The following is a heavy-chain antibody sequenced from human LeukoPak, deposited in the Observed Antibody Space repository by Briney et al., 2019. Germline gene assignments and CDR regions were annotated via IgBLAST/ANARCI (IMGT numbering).Heavy chain of an antibody. J-gene: IGHJ4*02. CDR1: GYTLTELS. CDR3: ARMYSYGDN. V-gene: IGHV1-24*01. D-gene: IGHD5-18*01. CDR2: FDPEDGET. Sequence: GASVKVSCKVSGYTLTELSMHWVRQAPGKGLEWMGGFDPEDGETIYAQKFQGRVTMTRDTSTSTVYMELSSLRSEDTAVYYCARMYSYGDNWGQGTLVTVSS.